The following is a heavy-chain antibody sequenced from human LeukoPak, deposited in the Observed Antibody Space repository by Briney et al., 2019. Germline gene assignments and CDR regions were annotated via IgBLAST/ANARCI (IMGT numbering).Heavy chain of an antibody. CDR2: IYHSGST. CDR3: AGAVVVVPAAIIGNRFDP. CDR1: GYSISSGYY. Sequence: SETLSLTCAVSGYSISSGYYLGWIRQPPGKGLEWIGSIYHSGSTYYNPSLKSRVTISVDTSKNQFSLKLSSVTAADTAVYYCAGAVVVVPAAIIGNRFDPWGQGTLVTVSS. V-gene: IGHV4-38-2*01. J-gene: IGHJ5*02. D-gene: IGHD2-2*01.